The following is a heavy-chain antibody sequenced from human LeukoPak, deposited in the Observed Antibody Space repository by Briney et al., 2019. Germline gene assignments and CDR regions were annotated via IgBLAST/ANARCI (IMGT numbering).Heavy chain of an antibody. D-gene: IGHD4-23*01. CDR2: IYPGDSDT. J-gene: IGHJ3*02. Sequence: GESLKISCKASGYVFTSYWIAWVRQMPGKGLEWMGIIYPGDSDTKYSPSFQGQVTISADKSISTAYLQWSSLKASDTAMYYCARRDYGGTSAAFDIWGQGTMVTVSS. CDR1: GYVFTSYW. V-gene: IGHV5-51*01. CDR3: ARRDYGGTSAAFDI.